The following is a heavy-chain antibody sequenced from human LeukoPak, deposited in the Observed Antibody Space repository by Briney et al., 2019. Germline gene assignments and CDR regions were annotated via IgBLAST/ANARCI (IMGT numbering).Heavy chain of an antibody. CDR2: ISPGGGST. CDR1: GNTSSSYF. D-gene: IGHD3-3*02. CDR3: GRVTFYAFDI. Sequence: GASVKVSCKASGNTSSSYFIHWVRQAPGQGLEWMGIISPGGGSTTYAQELQGRVTMTRDTSTSTVYMELSSLRSEDTAVYYCGRVTFYAFDIWGQGTMVTVSS. V-gene: IGHV1-46*01. J-gene: IGHJ3*02.